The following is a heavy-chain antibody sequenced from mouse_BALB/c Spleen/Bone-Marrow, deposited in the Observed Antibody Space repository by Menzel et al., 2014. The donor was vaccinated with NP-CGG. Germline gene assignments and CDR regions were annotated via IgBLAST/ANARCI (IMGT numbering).Heavy chain of an antibody. D-gene: IGHD4-1*01. CDR2: ISSGSSTI. Sequence: EVMLVESGGGLVQPGGPRKLSCAASGFTFSSFGMHWVRQAPEKGLEWVAYISSGSSTIYYADTVKGRFTISRDNPKNTLFLQMTSLRSEDTAMYYCARSWEYFDVWGAGTTVTVSP. J-gene: IGHJ1*01. V-gene: IGHV5-17*02. CDR3: ARSWEYFDV. CDR1: GFTFSSFG.